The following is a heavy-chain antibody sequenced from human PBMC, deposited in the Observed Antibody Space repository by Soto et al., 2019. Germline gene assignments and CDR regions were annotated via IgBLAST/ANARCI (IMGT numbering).Heavy chain of an antibody. CDR2: ISYDGSNK. V-gene: IGHV3-30*18. D-gene: IGHD2-21*02. J-gene: IGHJ4*02. CDR3: AKDKVPVVVTAPFDY. Sequence: GGSLRLSCAASGFTFSSYGMHWVRQAPGKGLEWVAVISYDGSNKYYADSVKGRFTISRDNSKNTLYLQMNSLRAVDTAVYYCAKDKVPVVVTAPFDYWGQGTLVTVSS. CDR1: GFTFSSYG.